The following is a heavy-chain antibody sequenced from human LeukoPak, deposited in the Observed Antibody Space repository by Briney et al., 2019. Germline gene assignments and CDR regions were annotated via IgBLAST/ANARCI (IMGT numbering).Heavy chain of an antibody. CDR3: AREAQLERLFDY. CDR2: INPNSGGT. V-gene: IGHV1-2*02. Sequence: ASVKVSCKASGYTFTGYYMHWVRQAPGQGLEWMGWINPNSGGTNYAQKFQGRVTMTRDTSISTAYMELSRLRSDDTAVYYCAREAQLERLFDYWGQGTLVTVSS. J-gene: IGHJ4*02. D-gene: IGHD1-1*01. CDR1: GYTFTGYY.